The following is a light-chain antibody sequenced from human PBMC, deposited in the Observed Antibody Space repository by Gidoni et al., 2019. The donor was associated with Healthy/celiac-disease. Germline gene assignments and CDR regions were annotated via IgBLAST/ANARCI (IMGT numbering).Light chain of an antibody. CDR1: QSISSW. CDR3: QQYNSYSVRT. Sequence: DIQMTQSPSTLSASVGDRVTITCRASQSISSWLAWYQQKPGKAPKLLIYKASSLESGVPSRFSGSGSGTEFTLTISSLQPDDFATDYCQQYNSYSVRTFGQGTKVEIK. J-gene: IGKJ1*01. CDR2: KAS. V-gene: IGKV1-5*03.